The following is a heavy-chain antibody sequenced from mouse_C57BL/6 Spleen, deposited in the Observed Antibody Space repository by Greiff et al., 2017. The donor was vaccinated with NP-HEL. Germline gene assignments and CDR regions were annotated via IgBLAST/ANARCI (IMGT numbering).Heavy chain of an antibody. J-gene: IGHJ2*01. CDR3: SQGFDY. CDR2: IDPETGGT. V-gene: IGHV1-15*01. Sequence: ESGAELVRPGASVTLSCKASGYTFTDYEMHWVKQTPVHGLEWIGAIDPETGGTAYNQKFKGKAILTADKSSSTAYMELRSLTSEDSAVYYCSQGFDYWGQGTTLTVSS. D-gene: IGHD3-2*02. CDR1: GYTFTDYE.